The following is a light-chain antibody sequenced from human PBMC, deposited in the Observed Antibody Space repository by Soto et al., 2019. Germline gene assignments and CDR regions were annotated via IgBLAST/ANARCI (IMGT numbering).Light chain of an antibody. J-gene: IGKJ2*01. CDR3: QQSYITPQT. CDR1: QSINTY. CDR2: AAS. Sequence: DIQMTQSPSTLFASVRDRVTITCRASQSINTYLNWYQQKPGKAPNLLIFAASTLQSGVPSRFSGRGSGTEFTLTISSLQPEDFATYYCQQSYITPQTFGQWTKLEIK. V-gene: IGKV1-39*01.